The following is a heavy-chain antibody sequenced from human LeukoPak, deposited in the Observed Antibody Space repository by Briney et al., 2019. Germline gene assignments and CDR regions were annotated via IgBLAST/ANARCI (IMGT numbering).Heavy chain of an antibody. CDR1: GITLSNYG. D-gene: IGHD3-22*01. J-gene: IGHJ4*02. V-gene: IGHV3-23*01. CDR2: ISDSGGRT. CDR3: AKRGVVIRVILVGFHKEAFYFDS. Sequence: GGSLRLSCAVSGITLSNYGMSWVRQAPEKGLEWVAGISDSGGRTNYADSVKGRFTISRDNPKNTLYLQMNSLRAEDTAVYFCAKRGVVIRVILVGFHKEAFYFDSWGQGALVTVSS.